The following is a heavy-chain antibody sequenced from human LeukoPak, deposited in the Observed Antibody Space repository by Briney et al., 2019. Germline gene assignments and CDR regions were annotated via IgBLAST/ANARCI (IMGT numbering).Heavy chain of an antibody. J-gene: IGHJ6*03. CDR2: IYSGGST. D-gene: IGHD2-2*01. V-gene: IGHV3-53*01. Sequence: GGSLRLSCGVSGFTFRSYWMSWVRQAPGKGLEWVSVIYSGGSTYYADSVKGRFTTSRDNSKNTLYLQMNSLRAEDTAVYYCARGSRTGDPYYYYYYYMDVWGKGTTVTVSS. CDR1: GFTFRSYW. CDR3: ARGSRTGDPYYYYYYYMDV.